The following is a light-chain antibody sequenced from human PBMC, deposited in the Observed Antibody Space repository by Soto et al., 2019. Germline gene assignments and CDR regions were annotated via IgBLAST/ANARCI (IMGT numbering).Light chain of an antibody. J-gene: IGKJ1*01. Sequence: EIVLTQSPGTLSLSPGERATLSCRASQSVSNNYLAWYQQKPGQAPSLLIYGASNRATGLPDRFSCSGSGTDFTITISRLEPEDFAVYYCQQYGSSGTFGQGTKVEIK. CDR1: QSVSNNY. CDR2: GAS. CDR3: QQYGSSGT. V-gene: IGKV3-20*01.